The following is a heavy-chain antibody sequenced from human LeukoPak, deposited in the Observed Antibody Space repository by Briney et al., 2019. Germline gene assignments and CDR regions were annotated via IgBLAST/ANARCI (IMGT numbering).Heavy chain of an antibody. CDR2: TSRDESKK. CDR1: GFTFSSFG. V-gene: IGHV3-30*04. Sequence: GTSLRLSCAASGFTFSSFGVHWVRQAPGKGLEWVAITSRDESKKFYPDSVRGHFTISRDNSKNTVYLQMNSLRADDTAVYYCAKGFSSWYWDYWGQGTLVTVSS. CDR3: AKGFSSWYWDY. J-gene: IGHJ4*02. D-gene: IGHD6-13*01.